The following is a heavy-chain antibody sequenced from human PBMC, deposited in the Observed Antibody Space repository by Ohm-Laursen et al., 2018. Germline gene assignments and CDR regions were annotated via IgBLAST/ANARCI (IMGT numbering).Heavy chain of an antibody. CDR1: GFAFSSYA. Sequence: SLRLSCSASGFAFSSYAMSWVRQAPGAGLEWVSTVGGSGSGKYYADSVKGRYSISRDNSKNTVYLQMNSLSGDDTAVYYCAKAGPNYFDYWGQGTLVTVSS. CDR3: AKAGPNYFDY. CDR2: VGGSGSGK. J-gene: IGHJ4*02. V-gene: IGHV3-23*01.